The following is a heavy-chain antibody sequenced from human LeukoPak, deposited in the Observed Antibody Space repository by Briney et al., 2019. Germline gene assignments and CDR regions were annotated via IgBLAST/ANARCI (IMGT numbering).Heavy chain of an antibody. Sequence: GALRLSCEGSGFTFSNYDMFWVRQAPGKGLEWVAAILHDGINKYFADSVKGRFTVSRDDSKNTLFLQMNSLRAEDTAVYYCATIGYCGDGNCYDRGYWGQGTLVTVSS. CDR1: GFTFSNYD. CDR2: ILHDGINK. J-gene: IGHJ4*02. D-gene: IGHD2-15*01. V-gene: IGHV3-30-3*01. CDR3: ATIGYCGDGNCYDRGY.